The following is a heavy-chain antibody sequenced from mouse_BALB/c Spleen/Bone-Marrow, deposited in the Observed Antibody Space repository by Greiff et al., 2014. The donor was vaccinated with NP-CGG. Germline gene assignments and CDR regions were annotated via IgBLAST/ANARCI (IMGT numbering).Heavy chain of an antibody. Sequence: QVQLQQSGAELVRPGASVKLSCKASGYTFTSYWINWVKQRPGQGLEWIGNIYPSDSYTNYNQKFKDKATLTVDKSSSTAYMQLSSPTSEGSAVYYCTTSFTTATAYWGQGTLVTVSA. V-gene: IGHV1-69*02. J-gene: IGHJ3*01. D-gene: IGHD1-2*01. CDR2: IYPSDSYT. CDR3: TTSFTTATAY. CDR1: GYTFTSYW.